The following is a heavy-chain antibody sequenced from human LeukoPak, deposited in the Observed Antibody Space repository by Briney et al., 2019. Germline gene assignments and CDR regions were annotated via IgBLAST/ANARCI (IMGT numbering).Heavy chain of an antibody. D-gene: IGHD1-1*01. CDR1: GFPFIEYS. J-gene: IGHJ4*02. Sequence: PGGSLRLSCTASGFPFIEYSMNWVRQVPGKGLEWISYIGIDSGNTKYADSVRGRFTLHADKAKISLYLQMNSLRVEDTAVYYCARDHNYAFDNWGQGTLVSVAS. V-gene: IGHV3-48*01. CDR3: ARDHNYAFDN. CDR2: IGIDSGNT.